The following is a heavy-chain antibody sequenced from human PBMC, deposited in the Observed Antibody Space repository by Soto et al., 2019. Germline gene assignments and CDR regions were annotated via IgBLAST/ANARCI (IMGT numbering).Heavy chain of an antibody. D-gene: IGHD4-17*01. V-gene: IGHV3-23*01. Sequence: EVQLLESGGGLVQPGGSLRLSCAASGFTFSSYAMSWVRQAPGKGLEWVSAISGSGGSTYYADYVKGRFTISRDNSKNTLYLQMNSLRAEDTAVYYFAKTITVTNYYFAYCGQGTLVTVSS. CDR3: AKTITVTNYYFAY. J-gene: IGHJ4*02. CDR2: ISGSGGST. CDR1: GFTFSSYA.